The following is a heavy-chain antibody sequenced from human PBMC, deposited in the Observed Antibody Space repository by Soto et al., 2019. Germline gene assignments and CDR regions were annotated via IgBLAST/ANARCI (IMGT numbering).Heavy chain of an antibody. J-gene: IGHJ4*02. CDR3: ARFHYDSSGYIDY. D-gene: IGHD3-22*01. CDR2: IYYSGST. V-gene: IGHV4-30-4*01. CDR1: GGSISSGDYY. Sequence: PSETLSLTCHVSGGSISSGDYYWSWIRQPPGKGLEWIGYIYYSGSTYYNPSLKSRVTISVDTSKNQFSLKLSSVTAADTAVYYCARFHYDSSGYIDYWGQGTLVTVSS.